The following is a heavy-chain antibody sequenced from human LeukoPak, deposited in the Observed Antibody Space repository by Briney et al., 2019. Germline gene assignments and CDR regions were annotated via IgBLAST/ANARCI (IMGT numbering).Heavy chain of an antibody. D-gene: IGHD1-26*01. Sequence: SETLSLTCTVSGYSISSGYYWGWIRQPPGKGLEWIGSIYHSGTTYYNPSLKSRVTISVDTSKNQFSLKLSSVTAADTAVYYCARDRSGVLRGAKNWFDPWGQGTLVTVSS. V-gene: IGHV4-38-2*02. CDR1: GYSISSGYY. J-gene: IGHJ5*02. CDR3: ARDRSGVLRGAKNWFDP. CDR2: IYHSGTT.